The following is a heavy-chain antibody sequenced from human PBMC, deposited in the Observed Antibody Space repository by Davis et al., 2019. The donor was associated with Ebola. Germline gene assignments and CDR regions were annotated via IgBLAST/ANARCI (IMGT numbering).Heavy chain of an antibody. CDR1: GGSISSGDYY. Sequence: PSETLSLTCTVSGGSISSGDYYWSWIRQPPGKGLEWIGCIYNSGSTHYNPSLKSRLTISVDTSKNQVSLKLSSVTAADTAVYYCARVGGTEFDYWGQGTLVTVSS. V-gene: IGHV4-30-4*01. CDR2: IYNSGST. CDR3: ARVGGTEFDY. D-gene: IGHD1-1*01. J-gene: IGHJ4*02.